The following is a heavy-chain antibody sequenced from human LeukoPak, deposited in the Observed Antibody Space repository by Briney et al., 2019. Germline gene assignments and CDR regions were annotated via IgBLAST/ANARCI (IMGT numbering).Heavy chain of an antibody. J-gene: IGHJ6*03. D-gene: IGHD6-6*01. V-gene: IGHV4-59*01. CDR1: GGSISSYY. CDR3: ARGFRFGGIAARCYYYYMYV. CDR2: IYYSGST. Sequence: KPSETLSLTCTVSGGSISSYYWSWIRQPPGKGLEWIGYIYYSGSTNYNPSLKSRVTISVDTSKNQFSLKLSAVTAADTAVYYCARGFRFGGIAARCYYYYMYVWGKGTTVTVSS.